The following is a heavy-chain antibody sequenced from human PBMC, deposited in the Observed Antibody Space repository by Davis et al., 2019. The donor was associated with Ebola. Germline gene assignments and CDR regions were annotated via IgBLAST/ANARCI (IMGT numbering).Heavy chain of an antibody. CDR2: IYPGDSDT. V-gene: IGHV5-51*01. Sequence: GGSLRLSCKGSGYSFTSYWIGWVRQMPGKGLEWMGIIYPGDSDTRYSPSFQGQVTISADKSISTAYLQWSSLKASDTAMYYCARGQNMITFGGVIDYYYYYGMDVWGKGTTVTVSS. CDR3: ARGQNMITFGGVIDYYYYYGMDV. D-gene: IGHD3-16*02. J-gene: IGHJ6*04. CDR1: GYSFTSYW.